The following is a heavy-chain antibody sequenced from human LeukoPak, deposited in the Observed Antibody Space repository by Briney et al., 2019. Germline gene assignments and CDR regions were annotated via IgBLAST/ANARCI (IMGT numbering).Heavy chain of an antibody. V-gene: IGHV3-30*18. J-gene: IGHJ4*02. CDR3: AKALHRVDTAMVVDY. D-gene: IGHD5-18*01. CDR2: ISYDGSNK. CDR1: GFTFSSYW. Sequence: GGSLRLSCAASGFTFSSYWMSWVRQAPGKGLEWVAVISYDGSNKYYADSVKGRFTISRGNSKNTLYLQMNSLRAEDTAVYYCAKALHRVDTAMVVDYWGQGTLVTVSS.